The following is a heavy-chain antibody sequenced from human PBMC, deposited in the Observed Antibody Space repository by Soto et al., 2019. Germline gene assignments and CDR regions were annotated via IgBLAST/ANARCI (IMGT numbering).Heavy chain of an antibody. CDR2: INAGNGNT. CDR3: AREDYYGSGSYYNVAGVAFGKYNWFDP. V-gene: IGHV1-3*01. J-gene: IGHJ5*02. D-gene: IGHD3-10*01. CDR1: GYTFTSYA. Sequence: ASVKVSCKASGYTFTSYAMHWVRQAPGQRLEWMGWINAGNGNTKYSQKFQGRVTITRDTSASTAYMELSSLRSEDTAVYYCAREDYYGSGSYYNVAGVAFGKYNWFDPWGQGTLVTVSS.